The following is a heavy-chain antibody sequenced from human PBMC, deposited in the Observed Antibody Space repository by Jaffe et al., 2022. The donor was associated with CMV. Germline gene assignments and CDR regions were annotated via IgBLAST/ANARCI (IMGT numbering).Heavy chain of an antibody. Sequence: EVQLVESGGGLVQPGGSLRLSCAASGFTFSSYEMNWVRQAPGKGLEWVSYISSTGYTIVYADSVKGRLTISRDNAKNSLYLQMNSLRAEDTAVYYCARVWGTSNEAFDIWGQGTMVTVSS. CDR1: GFTFSSYE. V-gene: IGHV3-48*03. J-gene: IGHJ3*02. CDR3: ARVWGTSNEAFDI. D-gene: IGHD7-27*01. CDR2: ISSTGYTI.